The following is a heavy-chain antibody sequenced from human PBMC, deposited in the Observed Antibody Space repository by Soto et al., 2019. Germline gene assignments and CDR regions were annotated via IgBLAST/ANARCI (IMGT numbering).Heavy chain of an antibody. V-gene: IGHV1-18*01. D-gene: IGHD2-8*01. J-gene: IGHJ4*02. Sequence: ASVKVSCKTSGYTFSSYSINWVRQAPGQGLEWMAWISTTSGNTHYAERVQGRVTVTLDKSARTASMEMWGLTSDDTAVYFCARDNGYYDFWGQGTLVTVSS. CDR3: ARDNGYYDF. CDR2: ISTTSGNT. CDR1: GYTFSSYS.